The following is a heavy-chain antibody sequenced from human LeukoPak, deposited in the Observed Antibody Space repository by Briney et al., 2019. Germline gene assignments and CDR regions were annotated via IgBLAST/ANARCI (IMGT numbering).Heavy chain of an antibody. D-gene: IGHD4-23*01. CDR3: ARSPVVTGNAFDI. J-gene: IGHJ3*02. Sequence: PGGSLRLSCAASGFTLSSYSMNWVRQAPGKGLEWVSYISSSSSTIYYADSVKGRFTISRDNAKNSLYLQMHSLRAEDTAVYYCARSPVVTGNAFDIWGQGTMVTVSS. CDR2: ISSSSSTI. V-gene: IGHV3-48*04. CDR1: GFTLSSYS.